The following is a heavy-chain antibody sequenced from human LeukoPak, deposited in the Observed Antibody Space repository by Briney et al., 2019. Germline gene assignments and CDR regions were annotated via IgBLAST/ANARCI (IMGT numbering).Heavy chain of an antibody. Sequence: SETLSLTCAVYGESFSGYYWSWIRQSPGKGLEWIGEINHSGSTNYNPSLKSRVIMSVDMAKNQFSLRLSSVTAADTALYYCARGERYDILPSGYLQYWGQGTLVTVSS. CDR3: ARGERYDILPSGYLQY. CDR1: GESFSGYY. V-gene: IGHV4-34*01. CDR2: INHSGST. J-gene: IGHJ4*02. D-gene: IGHD3-9*01.